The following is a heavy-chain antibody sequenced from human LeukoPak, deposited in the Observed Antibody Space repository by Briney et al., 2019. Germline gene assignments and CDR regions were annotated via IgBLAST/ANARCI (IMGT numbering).Heavy chain of an antibody. Sequence: GASVKVSCKASGYTFTDYYMHWVRQAPGQGLEWMGWINPNSGGTNYAQKFQGRVTMTRDTSISTAYMDLSSLRSDDTAVYYCATWHCSSTNCYTLDYWGQGALVTVSS. D-gene: IGHD2-2*02. CDR1: GYTFTDYY. J-gene: IGHJ4*02. CDR2: INPNSGGT. V-gene: IGHV1-2*02. CDR3: ATWHCSSTNCYTLDY.